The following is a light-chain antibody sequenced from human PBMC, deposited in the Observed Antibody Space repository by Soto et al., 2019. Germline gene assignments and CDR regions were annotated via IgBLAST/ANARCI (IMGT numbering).Light chain of an antibody. Sequence: EIVLTQSPATLSLSPGERATLSCRASPSVTNYLAWYQQKPGQAPRLVIYGAFNRATGIPARFSGSGSGTDFTLTTSSLEPADFAVYYCQQRNIWPPVTFGQGTRLEL. CDR3: QQRNIWPPVT. V-gene: IGKV3-11*01. J-gene: IGKJ5*01. CDR2: GAF. CDR1: PSVTNY.